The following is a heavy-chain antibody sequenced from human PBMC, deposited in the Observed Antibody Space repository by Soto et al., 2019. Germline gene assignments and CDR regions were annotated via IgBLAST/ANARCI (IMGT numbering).Heavy chain of an antibody. CDR2: ISAYNGNT. J-gene: IGHJ5*01. CDR1: GYTFTSYG. Sequence: ASVKVSCKASGYTFTSYGISWVRQAPGQGLEWMGWISAYNGNTNYAQKLQGRVTMTTDTSTSTAYMELRSLRSDDTAVYYCARDRYSSGFGWFDPWGQGTLVTVSS. V-gene: IGHV1-18*01. D-gene: IGHD6-19*01. CDR3: ARDRYSSGFGWFDP.